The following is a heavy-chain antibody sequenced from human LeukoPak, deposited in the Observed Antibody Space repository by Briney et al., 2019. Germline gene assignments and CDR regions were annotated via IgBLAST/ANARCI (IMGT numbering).Heavy chain of an antibody. V-gene: IGHV3-33*01. CDR3: ARELKAPYYYGMDV. CDR2: IWYDGSNK. J-gene: IGHJ6*02. Sequence: GGSLRLSCAASGFTFSSYGMLWVRQAPGKGLEWVAVIWYDGSNKYYADSVKGRFTISRDNSKNTLYLQMNSLRAEDTAVYYCARELKAPYYYGMDVWGQGTTVTVSS. CDR1: GFTFSSYG.